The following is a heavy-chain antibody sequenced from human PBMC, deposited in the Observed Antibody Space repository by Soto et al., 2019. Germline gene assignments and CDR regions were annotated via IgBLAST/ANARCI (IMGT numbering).Heavy chain of an antibody. Sequence: QVQLQESGPGLVKPSETLSLTCAVSGDSISSPNWWSWSRQPPGKGLELIGEMFASGSSNHNPSLNGRVTISLDTSKNHFSLKLTSLTAADTAIYYCAREGFDHRPDYWGQGIPVTVSS. J-gene: IGHJ4*02. CDR3: AREGFDHRPDY. V-gene: IGHV4-4*02. CDR1: GDSISSPNW. CDR2: MFASGSS.